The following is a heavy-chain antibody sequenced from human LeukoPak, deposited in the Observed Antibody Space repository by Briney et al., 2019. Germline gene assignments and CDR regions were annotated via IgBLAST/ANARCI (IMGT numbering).Heavy chain of an antibody. CDR3: ARYEEFSTGYSASSPRHYFDH. CDR2: ISSNGGST. CDR1: GFTFSSYA. V-gene: IGHV3-64D*06. J-gene: IGHJ4*01. D-gene: IGHD3/OR15-3a*01. Sequence: GGSLILFCSASGFTFSSYAMHWVRQAPGKGLEYVSAISSNGGSTYYADSVKGRFTISSDNSKNTLYLQMSSLRPEDTAVYYCARYEEFSTGYSASSPRHYFDHWGQGTLVHVSS.